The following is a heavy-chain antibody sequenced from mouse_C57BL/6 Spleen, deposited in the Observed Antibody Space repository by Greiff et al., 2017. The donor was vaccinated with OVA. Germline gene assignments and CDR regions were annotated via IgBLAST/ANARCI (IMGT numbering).Heavy chain of an antibody. V-gene: IGHV1-69*01. Sequence: QVQLKQPGAELVMPGASVKLSCKASGYTFTSYWMHWVKQRPGQGLEWIGEIDPSDSYTNYNQKFKGKSTLTVDKSSSTAYMQLSSLTSEDSAVYYCARGYYGSSPYFDYWGQGTTLTVSS. CDR2: IDPSDSYT. CDR3: ARGYYGSSPYFDY. J-gene: IGHJ2*01. D-gene: IGHD1-1*01. CDR1: GYTFTSYW.